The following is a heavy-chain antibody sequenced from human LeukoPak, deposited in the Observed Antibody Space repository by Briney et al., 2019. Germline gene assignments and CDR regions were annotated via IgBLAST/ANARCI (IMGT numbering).Heavy chain of an antibody. V-gene: IGHV3-23*01. CDR3: AKDSPYGSGSYYNVHYFDY. Sequence: PGGSLRPSCAASGFTFSNYAMSWVRQAPGKGLEWVSTVSDSAGSTYYADSVKGRFTISRDNSKNTLYLQMNSLRAEGTAVYYCAKDSPYGSGSYYNVHYFDYWGQGTLVTVSS. CDR2: VSDSAGST. CDR1: GFTFSNYA. J-gene: IGHJ4*02. D-gene: IGHD3-10*01.